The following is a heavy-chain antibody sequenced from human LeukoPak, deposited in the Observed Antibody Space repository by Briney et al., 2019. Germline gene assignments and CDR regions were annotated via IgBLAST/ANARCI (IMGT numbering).Heavy chain of an antibody. J-gene: IGHJ4*02. D-gene: IGHD5-18*01. CDR1: GFTFSSYA. Sequence: GGSLRLSCAASGFTFSSYAMHWVRQAPGKGLEWVAVISYDGSNKYYADSVKGRFTISRDNSKNTLYLQMNSLRAEDTAVYYCVKKGGYSYGWELDYWGQGTLVTVSS. V-gene: IGHV3-30*04. CDR2: ISYDGSNK. CDR3: VKKGGYSYGWELDY.